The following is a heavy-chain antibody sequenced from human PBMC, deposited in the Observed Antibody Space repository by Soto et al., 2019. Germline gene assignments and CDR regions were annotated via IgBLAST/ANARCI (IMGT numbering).Heavy chain of an antibody. CDR1: GFTFSSYW. CDR2: IKQDGSEK. J-gene: IGHJ4*02. Sequence: GGSLRLSCAASGFTFSSYWMSWVRQAPGKGLEWVANIKQDGSEKYYVDSVKGRFTISRDNAKNSLYLQMNSLRAEDTAVYYCARDPQRRRSDYYFFSSFYFDYLGQGTLVTVSA. V-gene: IGHV3-7*05. CDR3: ARDPQRRRSDYYFFSSFYFDY. D-gene: IGHD3-22*01.